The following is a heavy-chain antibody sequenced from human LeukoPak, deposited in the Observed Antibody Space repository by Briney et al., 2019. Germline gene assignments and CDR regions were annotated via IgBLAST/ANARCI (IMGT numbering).Heavy chain of an antibody. D-gene: IGHD3-16*01. V-gene: IGHV3-64*01. CDR2: ISSNGGST. CDR3: ASAGGIDAFDI. CDR1: GFTFSSYA. Sequence: GGSLRLSCAASGFTFSSYAMHWVRQAPGKGLEYVSAISSNGGSTYYANSVKGRFTISRDNSKNTLYLQMGSLRAEDMAVYYCASAGGIDAFDIWGQGTMVTVSS. J-gene: IGHJ3*02.